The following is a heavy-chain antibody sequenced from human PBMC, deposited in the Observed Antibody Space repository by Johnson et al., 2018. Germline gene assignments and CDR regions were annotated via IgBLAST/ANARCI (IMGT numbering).Heavy chain of an antibody. CDR1: GFTFSNAW. CDR2: IKSKFNGGDT. CDR3: ATGDAFAT. Sequence: VQLQESGGGLVQPGGSLRLSCAGSGFTFSNAWTNWVRQAPGKGLEWVCRIKSKFNGGDTHYAAPVKGRFTISRDDSKTTAYLQMNGLTAEDITLYYCATGDAFATWGQGTMVTVSS. J-gene: IGHJ3*02. V-gene: IGHV3-15*07.